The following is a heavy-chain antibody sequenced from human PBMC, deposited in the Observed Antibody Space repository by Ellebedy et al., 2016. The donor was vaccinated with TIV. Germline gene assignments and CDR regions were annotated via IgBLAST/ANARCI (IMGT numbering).Heavy chain of an antibody. J-gene: IGHJ4*02. CDR3: AKDFLYCSGGSCYLSGTFDY. Sequence: PWGSLRLSCAASGFTFSIYAMSWVRQAPGKGLEWVSAISGSGGSTYYADSVKGRFTIARDNSKNTLYLQMNSLRAEDTAVYYCAKDFLYCSGGSCYLSGTFDYWGQGTLVTVSS. CDR1: GFTFSIYA. D-gene: IGHD2-15*01. V-gene: IGHV3-23*01. CDR2: ISGSGGST.